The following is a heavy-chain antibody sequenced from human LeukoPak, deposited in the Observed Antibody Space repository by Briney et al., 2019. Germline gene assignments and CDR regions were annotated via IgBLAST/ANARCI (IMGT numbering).Heavy chain of an antibody. CDR3: AKKYSTGLDP. CDR1: GYTFTSYA. V-gene: IGHV7-4-1*02. J-gene: IGHJ5*02. CDR2: INTYTGNP. Sequence: GASVKVSCKASGYTFTSYAMNWVRQAPGQGLEWMGWINTYTGNPTYAQGFAGRFVFSLDTSVSTAYLQISSLKAEDTAVYYCAKKYSTGLDPWGQGTLVTVSS. D-gene: IGHD1-26*01.